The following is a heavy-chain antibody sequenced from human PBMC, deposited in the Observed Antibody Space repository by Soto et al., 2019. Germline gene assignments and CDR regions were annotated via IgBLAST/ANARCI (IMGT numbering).Heavy chain of an antibody. CDR2: ISAYNGNT. V-gene: IGHV1-18*01. Sequence: ASVKVSCKASGYTFTSYGISWVRQAPGQGLEWMGWISAYNGNTNYAQKLQGRVTMTTDTSTSTAYMELRSLRSDDTAVYYCARDWRVVVPAAIGYWGQGTLVTVSS. CDR3: ARDWRVVVPAAIGY. D-gene: IGHD2-2*02. J-gene: IGHJ4*02. CDR1: GYTFTSYG.